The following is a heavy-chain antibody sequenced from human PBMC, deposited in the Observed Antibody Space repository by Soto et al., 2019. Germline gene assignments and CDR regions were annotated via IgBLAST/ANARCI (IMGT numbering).Heavy chain of an antibody. Sequence: SETLCLTCTVSGGSVVSGSYYLRWIRPPPGKGLEWIGYIYYSGSTNYNPSLKSRVTISVDTSKNQFSLKLSSVTAADTAVYYCARHPGYYDILTGYTTYYFDSWGQGILVTVS. J-gene: IGHJ4*02. V-gene: IGHV4-61*01. CDR3: ARHPGYYDILTGYTTYYFDS. CDR1: GGSVVSGSYY. D-gene: IGHD3-9*01. CDR2: IYYSGST.